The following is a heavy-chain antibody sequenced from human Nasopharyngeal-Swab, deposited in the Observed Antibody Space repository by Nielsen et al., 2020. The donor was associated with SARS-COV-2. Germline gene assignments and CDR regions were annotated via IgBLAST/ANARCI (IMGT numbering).Heavy chain of an antibody. CDR1: DSPLATMT. Sequence: GESLKSPVQPLDSPLATMTCTGSARLQGRGWSGSQPGGSGESTYYADSVKGRFTVSRDNSKNTLYLQLNSLRAEDTAVYYCAISTVTSPIHYWGQGTLVTVSS. D-gene: IGHD4-17*01. CDR3: AISTVTSPIHY. V-gene: IGHV3-23*01. CDR2: GGSGEST. J-gene: IGHJ4*02.